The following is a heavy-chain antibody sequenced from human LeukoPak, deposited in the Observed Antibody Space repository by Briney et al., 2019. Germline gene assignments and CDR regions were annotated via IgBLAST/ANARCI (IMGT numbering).Heavy chain of an antibody. D-gene: IGHD3-10*01. J-gene: IGHJ4*02. Sequence: SETLSLTCTVSGDSVSNGNYYWSWLRQPPGQPLEWIGYIYYTGDTYYNPSLEGRVTLSVDTSKNQFSVKLSSVTAADTAVYYCARSQNYYGSGDYWSQGTLVTVSS. CDR3: ARSQNYYGSGDY. CDR2: IYYTGDT. V-gene: IGHV4-61*01. CDR1: GDSVSNGNYY.